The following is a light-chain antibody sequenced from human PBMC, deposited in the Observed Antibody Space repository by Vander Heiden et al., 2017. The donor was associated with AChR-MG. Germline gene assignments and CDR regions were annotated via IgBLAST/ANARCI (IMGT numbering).Light chain of an antibody. J-gene: IGKJ4*01. CDR3: QQDNSLPLT. CDR2: DAS. CDR1: QDIKNS. V-gene: IGKV1-33*01. Sequence: IQMTQSPSSVSASVGDRVTITCQASQDIKNSLDWYQQKPGRAPKLLIHDASNLETGVPSRFSGSGSGTHFTFTISSLQPEDFATYYCQQDNSLPLTFGEGTKMDIK.